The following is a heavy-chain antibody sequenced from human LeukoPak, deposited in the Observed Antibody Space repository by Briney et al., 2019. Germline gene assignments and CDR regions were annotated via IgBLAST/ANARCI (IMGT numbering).Heavy chain of an antibody. J-gene: IGHJ4*02. CDR2: IYYSGGT. Sequence: SETLSLTCTVSGGSISSYYWSWIRQPPGKGLEWIGYIYYSGGTNYNPSLKSRVTISVDTSKNQFSLKLSSVTAADTAVYYCARVWGGSYSSDYWGQGTLVTVSS. CDR1: GGSISSYY. V-gene: IGHV4-59*01. D-gene: IGHD1-26*01. CDR3: ARVWGGSYSSDY.